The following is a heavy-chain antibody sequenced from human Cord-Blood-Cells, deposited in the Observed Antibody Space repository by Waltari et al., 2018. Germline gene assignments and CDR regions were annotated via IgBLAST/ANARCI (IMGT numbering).Heavy chain of an antibody. CDR2: INPNSGGT. V-gene: IGHV1-2*04. Sequence: QMQLVQSGAEVKKPGASVKVSCKASGYTFTGYYMHWVRQAPGQGLEWMGWINPNSGGTNYAQKFQGWVTRTRDTSISTAYMELSRLRSDDTAVYYCARTSIVGATRYYYYGMDVWGQGTTVTVSS. D-gene: IGHD1-26*01. CDR3: ARTSIVGATRYYYYGMDV. J-gene: IGHJ6*02. CDR1: GYTFTGYY.